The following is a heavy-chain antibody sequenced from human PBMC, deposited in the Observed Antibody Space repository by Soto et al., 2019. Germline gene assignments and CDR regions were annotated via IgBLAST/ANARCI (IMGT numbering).Heavy chain of an antibody. D-gene: IGHD4-17*01. Sequence: PSETLCLTCTVAGGSISSSSYYWGWIRQPPGKGLEWIGSIYYSGSTYYNPSLKSRVTISVDTSKNQFSLKLSSVTAADTAVYYCASFDDYGDFFDYWGQGTLVTASS. V-gene: IGHV4-39*01. CDR3: ASFDDYGDFFDY. CDR2: IYYSGST. J-gene: IGHJ4*02. CDR1: GGSISSSSYY.